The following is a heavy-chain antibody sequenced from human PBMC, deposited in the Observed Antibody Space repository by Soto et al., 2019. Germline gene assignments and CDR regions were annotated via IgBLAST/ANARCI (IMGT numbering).Heavy chain of an antibody. CDR1: GYTFTSYC. J-gene: IGHJ3*02. CDR3: ARVPLRPATFDI. D-gene: IGHD4-17*01. Sequence: AAVHVSCESSGYTFTSYCISWVRQAPGQGIEWMGWISAYNGNTNYAQKLQGRVTMTTDTSTSTAYMELRSLRSDDTDVYYCARVPLRPATFDIWGQVTMVTV. CDR2: ISAYNGNT. V-gene: IGHV1-18*01.